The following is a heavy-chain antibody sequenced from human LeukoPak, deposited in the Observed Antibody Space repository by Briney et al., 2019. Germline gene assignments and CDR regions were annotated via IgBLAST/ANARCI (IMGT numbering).Heavy chain of an antibody. CDR3: ARALWGYNLIDYYYYYMDV. V-gene: IGHV3-21*01. J-gene: IGHJ6*03. D-gene: IGHD5-24*01. CDR2: ISSSSSYI. CDR1: GFTFSSYG. Sequence: PGGSLRLSCAASGFTFSSYGMHWVRQAPGKGLEWVSSISSSSSYIYYADSVKGRFTISRDNAKNSLYLQMNSLRAEDSAVYYCARALWGYNLIDYYYYYMDVWGKGTTVTVSS.